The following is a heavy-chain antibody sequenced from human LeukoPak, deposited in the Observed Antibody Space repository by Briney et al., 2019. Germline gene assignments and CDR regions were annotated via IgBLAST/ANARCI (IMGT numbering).Heavy chain of an antibody. Sequence: QSGGSLRLSCAASGFTFSSYGMHWVRQAPGKGLEWVAFIRYDGSNKYYADSVKDRFTISRDNSKNTLYLQMNSLRAEDTAVYYCARPDILTGSYFDYWGQGTLVTVSS. J-gene: IGHJ4*02. CDR1: GFTFSSYG. V-gene: IGHV3-30*02. D-gene: IGHD3-9*01. CDR3: ARPDILTGSYFDY. CDR2: IRYDGSNK.